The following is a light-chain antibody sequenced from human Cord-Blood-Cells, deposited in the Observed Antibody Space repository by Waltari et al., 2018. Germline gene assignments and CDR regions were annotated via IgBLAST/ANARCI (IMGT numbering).Light chain of an antibody. V-gene: IGKV4-1*01. CDR3: VQQHSTRLT. CDR2: WAS. CDR1: QSVLYSSNNTNY. Sequence: DIVMTQSPDSLAVSLGERATINCKSSQSVLYSSNNTNYLAWCQQKPGQPPKLLIYWASTGESGVPDRFCSTESGADFNRTINSRQADDVAVYYCVQQHSTRLTSRQGTKVEIK. J-gene: IGKJ1*01.